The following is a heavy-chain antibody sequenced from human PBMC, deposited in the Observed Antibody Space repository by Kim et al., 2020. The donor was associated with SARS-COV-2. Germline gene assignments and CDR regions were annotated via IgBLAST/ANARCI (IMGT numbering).Heavy chain of an antibody. V-gene: IGHV3-53*01. D-gene: IGHD3-3*02. Sequence: GGSLRLSCAASGFSVSTYDMTWVRQAPGKGLDWVSVIYSDGSTYYARSVRGRFTISRDSSKNTMDLEMNSLGADDTAVYYCARDWGAFGHWGQGTFVAV. J-gene: IGHJ4*02. CDR1: GFSVSTYD. CDR3: ARDWGAFGH. CDR2: IYSDGST.